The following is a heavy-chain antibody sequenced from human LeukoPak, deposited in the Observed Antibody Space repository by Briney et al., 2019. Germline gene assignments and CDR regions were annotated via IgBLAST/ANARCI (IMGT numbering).Heavy chain of an antibody. CDR3: ARTQEGGYCSSTSCYAHAFDI. CDR1: GGTFSSYA. V-gene: IGHV1-69*06. Sequence: SVKVSCKASGGTFSSYAISWVRQAPGQGLEWMGGIIPIFGTANYAQKFQGRVTITADKSTSPAYMELSGLRSEDTAVYYCARTQEGGYCSSTSCYAHAFDIWGKGTMVTVSS. CDR2: IIPIFGTA. D-gene: IGHD2-2*01. J-gene: IGHJ3*02.